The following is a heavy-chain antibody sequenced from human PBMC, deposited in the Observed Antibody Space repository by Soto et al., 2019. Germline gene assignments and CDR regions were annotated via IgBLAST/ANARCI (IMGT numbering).Heavy chain of an antibody. CDR3: ARRVAVTSIPQVSYYYYGLDV. J-gene: IGHJ6*02. D-gene: IGHD2-21*02. V-gene: IGHV1-69*01. Sequence: QVQLAQSGAEVKKPESSVKVSCKASGGPFNSYAIAWVRQAPGQGLEWMGGIIPLFGTTNYAQKFQGRVTITADESTTTAFMELSSLRSEDTAVYYCARRVAVTSIPQVSYYYYGLDVWGQGTTVTVSS. CDR2: IIPLFGTT. CDR1: GGPFNSYA.